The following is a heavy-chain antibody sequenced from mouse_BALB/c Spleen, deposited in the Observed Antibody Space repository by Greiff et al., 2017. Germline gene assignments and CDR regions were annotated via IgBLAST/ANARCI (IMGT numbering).Heavy chain of an antibody. CDR2: ISSGGGST. Sequence: EVKVVESGGGLVKPGGSLKLSCAASGFAFSSYDMSWVRQTPEKRLEWVAYISSGGGSTYYPDTVKGRFTISRDNAKNTLYLQMSSLKSEDTAMYYCARWHYGSSFHWYFDVWGAGTTVTVSS. V-gene: IGHV5-12-1*01. J-gene: IGHJ1*01. CDR1: GFAFSSYD. CDR3: ARWHYGSSFHWYFDV. D-gene: IGHD1-1*01.